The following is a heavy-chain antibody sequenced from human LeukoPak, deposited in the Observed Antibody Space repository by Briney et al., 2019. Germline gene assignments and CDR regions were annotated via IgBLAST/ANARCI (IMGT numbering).Heavy chain of an antibody. CDR1: GYTFTSYD. CDR2: MNPNSGST. D-gene: IGHD3-22*01. Sequence: ASVKVSCKASGYTFTSYDINWVRQATGQGLEWMGWMNPNSGSTGYAQKFQGRVTMTRNTSISTAYMELSSLRSEDTAVYYCARGGLGVYDKLNFDLWGRGTLVTVSS. CDR3: ARGGLGVYDKLNFDL. J-gene: IGHJ2*01. V-gene: IGHV1-8*01.